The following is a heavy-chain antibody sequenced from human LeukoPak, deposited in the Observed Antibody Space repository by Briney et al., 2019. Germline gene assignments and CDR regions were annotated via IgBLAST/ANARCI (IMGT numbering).Heavy chain of an antibody. CDR1: GGSISSYY. V-gene: IGHV4-4*08. CDR2: IYTSGST. D-gene: IGHD6-13*01. Sequence: NPSETLSLTCTVPGGSISSYYWSWIRPPPGKGLEWIGRIYTSGSTNYNPSLKSRVTISVHTSKNQFSLNLSSVTAADTAVYYCARARDEGIAAAGTYYFDYWGQGTLVTVSS. J-gene: IGHJ4*02. CDR3: ARARDEGIAAAGTYYFDY.